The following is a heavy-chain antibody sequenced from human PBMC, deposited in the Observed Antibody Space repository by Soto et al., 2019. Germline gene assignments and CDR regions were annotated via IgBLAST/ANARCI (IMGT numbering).Heavy chain of an antibody. J-gene: IGHJ6*02. Sequence: PGGSLRLSCAASGFTFSSYGMHWVRQAPGKGLEWVAVISYDGSNKYYADSVKGRFTISRDNSKNTLYLQMNSPRAEDTAVYYCAKGVAVAGDYYYYGMDVWGQGTTVTVSS. V-gene: IGHV3-30*18. CDR1: GFTFSSYG. D-gene: IGHD6-19*01. CDR2: ISYDGSNK. CDR3: AKGVAVAGDYYYYGMDV.